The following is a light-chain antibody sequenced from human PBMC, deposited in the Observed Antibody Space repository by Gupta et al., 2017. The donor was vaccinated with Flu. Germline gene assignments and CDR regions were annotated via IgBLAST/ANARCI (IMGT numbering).Light chain of an antibody. V-gene: IGKV1-39*01. J-gene: IGKJ4*01. CDR1: QRIDSY. Sequence: MTQSPSSLSASVGDRVAITCRTSQRIDSYLNWYQQKPGRAPRLLIYAASSLQSGVPSRFSGSGSTTDFTLTISSLQAEDFATYYCQHRGTFGGGTKVDIK. CDR2: AAS. CDR3: QHRGT.